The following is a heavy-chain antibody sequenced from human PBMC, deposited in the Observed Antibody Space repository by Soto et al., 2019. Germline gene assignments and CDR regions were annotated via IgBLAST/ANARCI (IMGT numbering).Heavy chain of an antibody. CDR1: GGSISSYY. Sequence: QVQLQESGPGLVKPSETLSLTCTVSGGSISSYYWSWIRQPPGKGLEWIGYIYYSGSTNYNPSLKSLVTISVDTSKNQFSLKLSSVTAADTAVYYCARRRTPDYWGQGTLVTVSS. V-gene: IGHV4-59*01. J-gene: IGHJ4*02. CDR3: ARRRTPDY. CDR2: IYYSGST.